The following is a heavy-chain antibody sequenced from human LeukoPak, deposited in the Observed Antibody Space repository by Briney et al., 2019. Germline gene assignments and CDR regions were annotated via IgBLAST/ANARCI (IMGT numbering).Heavy chain of an antibody. D-gene: IGHD3-3*01. CDR3: ARVNDDFWSGPMDV. Sequence: SETLSLTCTVSGGSISSYYWSWIRQPPGKGLEWIGYIYYSGSTNYNPSLKSRVTISVDTSKNQFSLKLSSVTAADTAVYYCARVNDDFWSGPMDVWGKGTTVTVSS. J-gene: IGHJ6*03. CDR2: IYYSGST. CDR1: GGSISSYY. V-gene: IGHV4-59*01.